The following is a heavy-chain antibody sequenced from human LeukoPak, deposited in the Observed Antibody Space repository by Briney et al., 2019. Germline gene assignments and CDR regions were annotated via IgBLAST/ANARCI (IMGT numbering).Heavy chain of an antibody. CDR3: ARAPKIYYGSGRRGMDV. CDR1: GFTFSSYA. V-gene: IGHV3-23*01. J-gene: IGHJ6*04. D-gene: IGHD3-10*01. CDR2: ISGSGGST. Sequence: GGSLRLSCAASGFTFSSYAMSWVRQAPGKGLEWVSAISGSGGSTYYADSVKGRFTISRDNSKNTLYLQMNSLRAEDTAVYYCARAPKIYYGSGRRGMDVWGKGTTVTVSS.